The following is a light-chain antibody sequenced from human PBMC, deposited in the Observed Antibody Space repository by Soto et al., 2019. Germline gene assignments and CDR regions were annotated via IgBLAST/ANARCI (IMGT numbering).Light chain of an antibody. Sequence: EIVLNQSPCTLSLTPGDRATLSCRASQNVGSDYLAWYQQKPGQAPRILIFGASGRASGIPDRFSGSGSGTEFTLTISRLEPDDFAAYYCQQYGSLSWTFGQGTKVDIK. V-gene: IGKV3-20*01. J-gene: IGKJ1*01. CDR3: QQYGSLSWT. CDR1: QNVGSDY. CDR2: GAS.